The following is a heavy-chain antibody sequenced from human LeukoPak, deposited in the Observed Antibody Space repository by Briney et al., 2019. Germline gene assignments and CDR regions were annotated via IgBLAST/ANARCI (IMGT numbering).Heavy chain of an antibody. V-gene: IGHV4-59*11. Sequence: PSETLSLTCTVSGGSISSHCWSWIRQPPGKGLEWIGYIYYSGSTNYNPSLKSRVTISVDTSKNQFSLKLSSVTAADTAVYYCAHGAGYCSGGSCYSFFDYWGQGTLVTVSS. CDR3: AHGAGYCSGGSCYSFFDY. CDR2: IYYSGST. J-gene: IGHJ4*02. D-gene: IGHD2-15*01. CDR1: GGSISSHC.